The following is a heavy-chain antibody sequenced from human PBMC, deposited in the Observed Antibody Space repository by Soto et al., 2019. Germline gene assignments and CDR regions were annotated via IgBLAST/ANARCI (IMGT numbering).Heavy chain of an antibody. J-gene: IGHJ6*03. CDR1: GFTFDDYA. D-gene: IGHD3-10*01. Sequence: GGSLRLSCAASGFTFDDYAMHWVRQAPGKGLEWVSGISWNSGSIGYADSVKGRFTISRDNAKNSLYLQMNSLRAEDTALYYCARPHGSGSYYPYYYYYYHMDVWGKGTTVTVSS. CDR2: ISWNSGSI. V-gene: IGHV3-9*01. CDR3: ARPHGSGSYYPYYYYYYHMDV.